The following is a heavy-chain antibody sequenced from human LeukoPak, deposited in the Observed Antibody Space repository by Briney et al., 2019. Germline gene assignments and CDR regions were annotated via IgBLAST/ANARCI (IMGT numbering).Heavy chain of an antibody. V-gene: IGHV3-23*01. CDR1: GFTFSSYA. CDR2: ISGSGGST. CDR3: AKGDGSGSYYNRGPFDY. D-gene: IGHD3-10*01. Sequence: PGGSLRLSCAASGFTFSSYAMSWVRQAPGKGLEWVSAISGSGGSTYYADSVKGRFTICRDNSKNTLYLQMNSLRAEDTAVYYCAKGDGSGSYYNRGPFDYWGQGTLVTVSS. J-gene: IGHJ4*02.